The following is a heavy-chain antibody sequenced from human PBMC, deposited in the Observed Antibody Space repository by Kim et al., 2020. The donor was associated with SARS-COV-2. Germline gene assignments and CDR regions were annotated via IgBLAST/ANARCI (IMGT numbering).Heavy chain of an antibody. D-gene: IGHD3-3*01. Sequence: GGSLRLSCAASGFTFDDYAMHWVRQAPGKGLEWVSGISWNSGSIGYADSVKGRFTISRDNAKNSLYLQRNSLRAEDTALYYCAKDIIDFWSGYSQDYYYYGMDVWGQGTTVTVSS. J-gene: IGHJ6*02. CDR1: GFTFDDYA. CDR2: ISWNSGSI. CDR3: AKDIIDFWSGYSQDYYYYGMDV. V-gene: IGHV3-9*01.